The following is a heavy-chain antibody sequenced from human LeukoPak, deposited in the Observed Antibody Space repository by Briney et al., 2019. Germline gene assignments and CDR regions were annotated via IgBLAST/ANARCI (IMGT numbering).Heavy chain of an antibody. CDR3: TAGTGRSDFDY. CDR2: IKRKGDDGTI. CDR1: GFTFSNAW. J-gene: IGHJ4*02. Sequence: TGGSLRLSCAASGFTFSNAWMSWVRQAPGKGLAWVGRIKRKGDDGTIDYAAPVKGRITISRDDSKNTLYLQMNSLKSEDTAVYYCTAGTGRSDFDYWGQGTLVTVSS. D-gene: IGHD3/OR15-3a*01. V-gene: IGHV3-15*01.